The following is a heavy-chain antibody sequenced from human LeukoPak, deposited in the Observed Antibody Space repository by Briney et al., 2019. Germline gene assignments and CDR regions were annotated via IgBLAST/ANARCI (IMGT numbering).Heavy chain of an antibody. CDR1: GGSISSNW. V-gene: IGHV4-4*02. Sequence: SGTLSLTCVVSGGSISSNWWSWVRQPPGKALEWIGEIYHSGSTNYNPSLKSRVTMSVDNPKNEFFLKLSSVTAADTAVYYCAGSRVPYGLDVWGKGTTVTVSS. CDR3: AGSRVPYGLDV. CDR2: IYHSGST. D-gene: IGHD1-26*01. J-gene: IGHJ6*04.